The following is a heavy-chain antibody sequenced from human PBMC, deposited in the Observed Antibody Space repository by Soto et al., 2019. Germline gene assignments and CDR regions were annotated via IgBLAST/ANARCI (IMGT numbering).Heavy chain of an antibody. CDR2: IHYSGST. D-gene: IGHD2-21*01. Sequence: SETLSLTCTVSGGSISGSYWSWIRQTPGKVLEWVGYIHYSGSTNYNPSLKSRVTMSVDSAKNQFSLQLSSVTAADTAVYFCARLVVVAPVANVWGQGALVTVSS. CDR1: GGSISGSY. J-gene: IGHJ4*02. CDR3: ARLVVVAPVANV. V-gene: IGHV4-59*08.